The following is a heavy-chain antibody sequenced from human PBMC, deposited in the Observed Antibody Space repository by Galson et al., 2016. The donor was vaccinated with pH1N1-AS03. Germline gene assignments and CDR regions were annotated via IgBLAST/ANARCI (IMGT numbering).Heavy chain of an antibody. CDR3: VKEGLAAATFDD. J-gene: IGHJ4*02. CDR2: ISASGGTT. D-gene: IGHD6-13*01. Sequence: SLRLSCAASGFSFSSYTMSWVRQAPGKGLEWVSGISASGGTTHYADSVKGRFTISRDNSMDTLDLQMSSLRDEDTAVYYCVKEGLAAATFDDWGQGTLVIVSS. CDR1: GFSFSSYT. V-gene: IGHV3-23*01.